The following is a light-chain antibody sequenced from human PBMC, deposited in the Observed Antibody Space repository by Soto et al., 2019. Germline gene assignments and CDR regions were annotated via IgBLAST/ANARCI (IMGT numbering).Light chain of an antibody. CDR1: SSDVGFYNY. CDR2: EVD. Sequence: SALAQPASVSGSPGQSITISCTGTSSDVGFYNYVSCYQQQHPGKAPKLIICEVDNRPSGGSIRFSGSKSGNTGSLTISALQAEDEADHYCTSNAHGSTYVFGTGTKGTVL. V-gene: IGLV2-14*01. J-gene: IGLJ1*01. CDR3: TSNAHGSTYV.